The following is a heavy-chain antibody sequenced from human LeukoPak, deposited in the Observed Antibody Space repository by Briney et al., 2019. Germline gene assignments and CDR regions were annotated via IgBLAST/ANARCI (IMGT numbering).Heavy chain of an antibody. CDR1: GFTFSSYS. CDR3: AGENYDSETYLYGMDV. CDR2: IYGGSNT. D-gene: IGHD3-10*01. V-gene: IGHV3-53*01. J-gene: IGHJ6*02. Sequence: GGSLRLSCAASGFTFSSYSMNWVRQAPGKGLEWVSVIYGGSNTYYADSVKGRFTISRDSSKNTLYLQMNSLRAEDTALYYCAGENYDSETYLYGMDVWGQGTTVTVSS.